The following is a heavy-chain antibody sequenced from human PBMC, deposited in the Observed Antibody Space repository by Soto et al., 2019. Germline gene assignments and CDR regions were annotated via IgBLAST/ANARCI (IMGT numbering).Heavy chain of an antibody. D-gene: IGHD3-9*01. J-gene: IGHJ6*02. CDR1: GFTFSSYW. V-gene: IGHV3-7*01. CDR3: ARLNYDILTGAPPYYYYGMDV. CDR2: IKQDGSEK. Sequence: GGSLRLSCAASGFTFSSYWMSWVGQAPGKGLEWVANIKQDGSEKYYVDSVKGRFTISRDNAKNSLYLQMNSLRAEDTAVYYCARLNYDILTGAPPYYYYGMDVWGQGTTVTVSS.